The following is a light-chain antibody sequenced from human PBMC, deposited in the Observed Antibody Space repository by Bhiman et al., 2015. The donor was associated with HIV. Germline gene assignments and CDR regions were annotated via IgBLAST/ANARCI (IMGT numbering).Light chain of an antibody. V-gene: IGLV2-14*01. Sequence: QSALTQPASVSGSPGQSITISCTGTSSDVGGYNYVSWYQQHPGNAPKLMIYDVSKRPSGVSNRFSGSKSGNAASLTISGLQAEDEADYYCSSLTSSLTYVFGTGTNVTVL. CDR3: SSLTSSLTYV. CDR2: DVS. J-gene: IGLJ1*01. CDR1: SSDVGGYNY.